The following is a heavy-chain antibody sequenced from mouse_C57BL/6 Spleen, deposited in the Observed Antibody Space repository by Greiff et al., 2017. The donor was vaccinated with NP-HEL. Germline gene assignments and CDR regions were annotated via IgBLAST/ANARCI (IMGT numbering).Heavy chain of an antibody. CDR3: ARSPYYYGSSYDYAMDY. Sequence: EVQLQESGPELVKPGASVKISCKASGYSFTGYYMNWVKQSPEKSLEWIGEINPSTGGTTYNQKFKAKATLTVDKSSSTAYMQLKSLTSEDSAVYYCARSPYYYGSSYDYAMDYWGQGTSVTVSS. J-gene: IGHJ4*01. D-gene: IGHD1-1*01. CDR1: GYSFTGYY. CDR2: INPSTGGT. V-gene: IGHV1-42*01.